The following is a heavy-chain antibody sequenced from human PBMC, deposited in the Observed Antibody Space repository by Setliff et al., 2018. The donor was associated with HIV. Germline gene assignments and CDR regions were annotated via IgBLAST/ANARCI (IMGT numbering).Heavy chain of an antibody. D-gene: IGHD3-3*01. V-gene: IGHV4-4*07. CDR2: IYTSGNT. CDR1: GGSISSHY. J-gene: IGHJ4*02. CDR3: ARVPFTTGFDY. Sequence: SETLSLTCTVSGGSISSHYWSWIRQPAGKGLEWIGRIYTSGNTNYNPSLKSRVTMSVDTSKNQFSLKLSSVTAADTAVFYCARVPFTTGFDYWGQGILVTVSS.